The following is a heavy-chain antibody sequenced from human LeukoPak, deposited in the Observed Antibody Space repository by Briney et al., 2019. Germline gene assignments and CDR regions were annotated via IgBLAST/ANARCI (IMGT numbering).Heavy chain of an antibody. V-gene: IGHV3-7*01. J-gene: IGHJ4*02. Sequence: GGSLRLSCAASGFTFSSYWLSWVRQAPGKGLEWVANIKEDGSEKHYVDSVKGRFTILRDNAQNSLFLQMNSLRAENTAVYYCARDQGYCSSASCFTHYFDYWGQGTLVTVSS. CDR1: GFTFSSYW. CDR3: ARDQGYCSSASCFTHYFDY. CDR2: IKEDGSEK. D-gene: IGHD2-2*02.